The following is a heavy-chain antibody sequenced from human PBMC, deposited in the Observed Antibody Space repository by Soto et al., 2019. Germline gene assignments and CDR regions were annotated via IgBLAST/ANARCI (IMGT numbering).Heavy chain of an antibody. CDR2: ISTSGNT. D-gene: IGHD3-16*01. J-gene: IGHJ5*02. Sequence: QVQLEESGPGLVKPSETLSLICSVSGVSMRNSYWTWIRQSAGKGLEWIGRISTSGNTNYNPSLNSRLTMAVDTSKNQVSLKLTSVAAADTAVYYCARGGGVPALGDPWGQGTLVTVSS. CDR1: GVSMRNSY. CDR3: ARGGGVPALGDP. V-gene: IGHV4-4*07.